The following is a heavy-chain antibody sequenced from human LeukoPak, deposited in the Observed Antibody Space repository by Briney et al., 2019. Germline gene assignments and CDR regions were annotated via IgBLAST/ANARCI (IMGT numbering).Heavy chain of an antibody. J-gene: IGHJ3*02. CDR2: IYPRDSDT. CDR1: GYSFTSYW. V-gene: IGHV5-51*01. D-gene: IGHD1-20*01. Sequence: GESLKISCKGSGYSFTSYWIGWVRQMPGKGLEWMGIIYPRDSDTRYTPSLQAQVTISTHKSISTAYLQWSSLKASDTAMYYCARQKYNWNDEGGAFDIWGQGTMVTVSS. CDR3: ARQKYNWNDEGGAFDI.